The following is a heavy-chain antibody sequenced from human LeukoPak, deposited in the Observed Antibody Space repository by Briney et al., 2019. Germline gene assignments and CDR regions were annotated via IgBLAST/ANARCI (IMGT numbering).Heavy chain of an antibody. J-gene: IGHJ4*02. V-gene: IGHV3-9*01. CDR1: GFTFDDYA. Sequence: GGSLRLSCAASGFTFDDYAMHWVRQAPGKGLEWVSGISWNSGSIGYADSVRGRFTISRDNAKNSLYLQMNSLRAEDTALYYCARGARAFNYGDYEVDYWGQGTLVTVSS. D-gene: IGHD4-17*01. CDR3: ARGARAFNYGDYEVDY. CDR2: ISWNSGSI.